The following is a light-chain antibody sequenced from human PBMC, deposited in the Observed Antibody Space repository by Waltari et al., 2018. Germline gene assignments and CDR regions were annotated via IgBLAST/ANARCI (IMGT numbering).Light chain of an antibody. V-gene: IGLV2-23*02. CDR1: NNDIGSYNL. Sequence: QSALTQPASVSGSPGQSITISCTGTNNDIGSYNLVSWYQQHPGKAPKGIIFEVNKRPSGGSNRFSGSKSGNTASLTVSGLHPEDEADYYCCSYAGTPRVVFGGGTKLTVL. CDR2: EVN. CDR3: CSYAGTPRVV. J-gene: IGLJ2*01.